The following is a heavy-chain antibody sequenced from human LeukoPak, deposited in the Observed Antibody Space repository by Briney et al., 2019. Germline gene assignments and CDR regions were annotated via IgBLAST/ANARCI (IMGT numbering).Heavy chain of an antibody. J-gene: IGHJ4*02. Sequence: SVKVSCKASGGTFSSYAISWVRQAPGQGLEWMGGIIPIFGTANYAQKLQGRVTMTTDTSTSTAYMELRSLRSDDTAVYYCARVGRSSSSWPYFDYWGQGTLVTVSS. CDR3: ARVGRSSSSWPYFDY. CDR2: IIPIFGTA. D-gene: IGHD6-13*01. CDR1: GGTFSSYA. V-gene: IGHV1-69*05.